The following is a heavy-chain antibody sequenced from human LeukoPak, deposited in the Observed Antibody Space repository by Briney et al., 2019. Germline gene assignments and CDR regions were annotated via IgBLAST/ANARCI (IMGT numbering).Heavy chain of an antibody. D-gene: IGHD4-17*01. J-gene: IGHJ4*02. CDR2: TTAGGDAT. V-gene: IGHV3-23*01. CDR3: ARVSGDLLDY. CDR1: GFTFSNYA. Sequence: GGSLRLSCAASGFTFSNYAMSWVRQAPGKGLEWVSGTTAGGDATHYADSVKGRFTISRDNAKNSLYLQMNSLRAEDTAVYYCARVSGDLLDYWGQGTLVTVSS.